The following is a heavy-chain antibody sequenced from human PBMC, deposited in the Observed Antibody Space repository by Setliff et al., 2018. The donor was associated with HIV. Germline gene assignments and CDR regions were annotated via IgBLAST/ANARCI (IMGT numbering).Heavy chain of an antibody. Sequence: GGSLRLSCAASGFTFSSYWMHWVRQAPEKGLVWVSAIHTAGDTYYAVSVKGRFTISRENAKNSLYLQMNSLRAGDTAVYYCARGSASSPPNDYGEPSALNVWGKGTTVTVSS. CDR3: ARGSASSPPNDYGEPSALNV. V-gene: IGHV3-13*01. CDR1: GFTFSSYW. D-gene: IGHD4-17*01. J-gene: IGHJ6*04. CDR2: IHTAGDT.